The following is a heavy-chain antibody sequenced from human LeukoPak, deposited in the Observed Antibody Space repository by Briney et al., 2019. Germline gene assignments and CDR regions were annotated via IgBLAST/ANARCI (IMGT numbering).Heavy chain of an antibody. CDR2: INHSGST. V-gene: IGHV4-34*01. CDR1: GGSFSGYY. CDR3: ARGRVGISQHDY. D-gene: IGHD6-13*01. J-gene: IGHJ4*02. Sequence: SETLSLTCAVYGGSFSGYYWSWIRQPPGKGLEWIGEINHSGSTNYNPSLKSRDTISVDTSKNQFSLKLSSVTAADTAVYYCARGRVGISQHDYWGQGTLVTVSS.